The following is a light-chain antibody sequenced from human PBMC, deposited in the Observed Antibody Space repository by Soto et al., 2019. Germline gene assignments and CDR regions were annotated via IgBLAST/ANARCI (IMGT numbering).Light chain of an antibody. Sequence: DIQMAQSPSSLSASVGDRVTITCRASRGIYTHLAWYQQKPGNAPKLLIYGASTLQSGVPSSFSASGAGTDFFLTISGLQSEDVGTYFCQTYDKAPWTFGPGTRV. CDR1: RGIYTH. CDR2: GAS. CDR3: QTYDKAPWT. J-gene: IGKJ1*01. V-gene: IGKV1-27*01.